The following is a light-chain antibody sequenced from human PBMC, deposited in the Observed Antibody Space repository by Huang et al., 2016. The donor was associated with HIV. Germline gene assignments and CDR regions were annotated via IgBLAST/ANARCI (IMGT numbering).Light chain of an antibody. CDR3: QQSYISPWT. CDR2: AS. Sequence: DIQMTQSPSSLSASVGDRVTITCRTSQSVGNSLNWYQQKPVKAPELLIYASSLQAWVSSRFSGSGSGTDFTLIISSLQPEDFATYYCQQSYISPWTFGQGTKVEIK. CDR1: QSVGNS. V-gene: IGKV1-39*01. J-gene: IGKJ1*01.